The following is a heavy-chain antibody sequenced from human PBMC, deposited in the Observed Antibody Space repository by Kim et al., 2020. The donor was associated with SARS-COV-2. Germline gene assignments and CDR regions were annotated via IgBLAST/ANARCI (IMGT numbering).Heavy chain of an antibody. J-gene: IGHJ6*02. Sequence: ASVKGRFTISRDDSKNTAYLQMNSLKTEDTAVYYCTRLSSNYDYYYGMDVWGQGTTVTVSS. D-gene: IGHD1-7*01. CDR3: TRLSSNYDYYYGMDV. V-gene: IGHV3-73*01.